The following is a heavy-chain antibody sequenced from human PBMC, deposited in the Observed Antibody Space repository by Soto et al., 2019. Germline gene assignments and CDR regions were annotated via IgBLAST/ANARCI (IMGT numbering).Heavy chain of an antibody. CDR2: VYHGVTA. Sequence: SETLSLTCAVSGFSISSADYWGWIRQPPGKGLDWIGTVYHGVTAFYNPSLRSRVTISVDTSTNQFSLKLTSVTAADTAVYYCARDPGSSTSCYICYYYGMDVWGQGTTVNVSS. CDR3: ARDPGSSTSCYICYYYGMDV. J-gene: IGHJ6*02. D-gene: IGHD2-2*02. CDR1: GFSISSADY. V-gene: IGHV4-38-2*02.